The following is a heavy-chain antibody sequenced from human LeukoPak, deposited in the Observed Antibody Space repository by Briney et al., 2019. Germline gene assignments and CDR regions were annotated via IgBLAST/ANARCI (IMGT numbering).Heavy chain of an antibody. Sequence: SETLSLTCTVSGGSISTSYWSWIRQPPGKGLEWIGYIYYSGSTNYNPSLKSRVTISVDTSKNQFSLKLRSVTAADTAVYYCARGPQYCSDGSCYSYAFDIWGQGTMVTVSS. V-gene: IGHV4-59*01. CDR3: ARGPQYCSDGSCYSYAFDI. CDR2: IYYSGST. J-gene: IGHJ3*02. CDR1: GGSISTSY. D-gene: IGHD2-15*01.